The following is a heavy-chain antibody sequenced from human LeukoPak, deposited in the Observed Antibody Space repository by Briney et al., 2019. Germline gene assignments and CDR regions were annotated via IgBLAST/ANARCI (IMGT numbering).Heavy chain of an antibody. D-gene: IGHD3-10*01. V-gene: IGHV1-18*01. CDR2: SSAYNGNT. Sequence: ASVKVSCKASGYTXTSYGISWVRQAPGQGLDWMGWSSAYNGNTNYAQRLQGRVTMTTDTSTSTAYMELRSLRSDDTAMDYCARDRVVRPKTSIDYWGQGTLVTVSS. CDR3: ARDRVVRPKTSIDY. J-gene: IGHJ4*02. CDR1: GYTXTSYG.